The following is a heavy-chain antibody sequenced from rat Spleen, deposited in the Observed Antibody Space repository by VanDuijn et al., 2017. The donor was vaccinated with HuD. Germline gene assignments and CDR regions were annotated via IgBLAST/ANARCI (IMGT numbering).Heavy chain of an antibody. D-gene: IGHD1-12*03. CDR3: TGYYDGYYHPYVMDA. Sequence: QVQLKESGPGLVQPSQTLSLTCTVSGFSLSSRGVNWVRQPPGKGLEWMGVIWSNGGTDSNSAIKSRRSISRDTSKRQVFLKMNSLQTEDTAIYYCTGYYDGYYHPYVMDAWGQGASVTVSS. V-gene: IGHV2-13*01. CDR1: GFSLSSRG. CDR2: IWSNGGT. J-gene: IGHJ4*01.